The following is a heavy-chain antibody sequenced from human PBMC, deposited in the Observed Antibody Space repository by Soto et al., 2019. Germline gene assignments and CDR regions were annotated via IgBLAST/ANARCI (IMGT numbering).Heavy chain of an antibody. CDR3: AKVEYYDFWSGYYYYYGLDA. J-gene: IGHJ6*02. V-gene: IGHV3-23*04. Sequence: VHLVESGGGLVLPGGSLRLSCAASGCTFSNYAMNWVRQAPGKGLEWVSTISKSGDTTYYADSVKCRFTISRDNSKNTLYLQMNSLRAEDTAVYYCAKVEYYDFWSGYYYYYGLDAWGQGTTVTVSS. CDR1: GCTFSNYA. D-gene: IGHD3-3*01. CDR2: ISKSGDTT.